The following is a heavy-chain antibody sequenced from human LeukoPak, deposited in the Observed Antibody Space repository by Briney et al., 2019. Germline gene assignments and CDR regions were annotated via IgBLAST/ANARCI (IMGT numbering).Heavy chain of an antibody. CDR1: GFTFDDYA. CDR3: AKALYSSSWYYFDY. V-gene: IGHV3-9*03. J-gene: IGHJ4*02. D-gene: IGHD6-13*01. CDR2: ISWNSGSI. Sequence: GRSLRLSCAASGFTFDDYAMHWVRQAPGKGLEWVSGISWNSGSIGYADSVKGRFTISGDNAKNSLYLQMNSLRAEDIALYYCAKALYSSSWYYFDYWGQGTLVTVSS.